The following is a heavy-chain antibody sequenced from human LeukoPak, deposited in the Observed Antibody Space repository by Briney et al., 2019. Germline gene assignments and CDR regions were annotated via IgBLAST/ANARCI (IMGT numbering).Heavy chain of an antibody. CDR2: INQDGSEK. Sequence: GGSLRLSCAASGFSFSTYWMSWVRQAPGKGLEWVANINQDGSEKYYVDSVKGRFTISRDNAKRSLYLQMNSLRAEDTAVFYCARDRDNITCPHDYWGQGTLVTVPS. CDR1: GFSFSTYW. D-gene: IGHD2-15*01. CDR3: ARDRDNITCPHDY. J-gene: IGHJ4*02. V-gene: IGHV3-7*05.